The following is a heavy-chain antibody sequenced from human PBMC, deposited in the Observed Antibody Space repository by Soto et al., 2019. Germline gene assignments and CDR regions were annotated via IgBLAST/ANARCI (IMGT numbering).Heavy chain of an antibody. CDR1: GESFSGYY. J-gene: IGHJ4*02. CDR3: SRHGRGNCSGGSCYSAV. V-gene: IGHV4-34*01. Sequence: SETLSLTCAVYGESFSGYYWSWIRQPPGKGLERIGEINHSGSTNYNPSLKSRVTISVDTSKNQFSLKLSSVTAADTAVYYCSRHGRGNCSGGSCYSAVWGQGTLVTVSS. CDR2: INHSGST. D-gene: IGHD2-15*01.